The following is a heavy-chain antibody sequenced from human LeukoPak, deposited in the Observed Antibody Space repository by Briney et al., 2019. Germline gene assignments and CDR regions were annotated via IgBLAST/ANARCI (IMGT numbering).Heavy chain of an antibody. D-gene: IGHD3-10*01. CDR3: ARLGGDYGSESYFYYYYYMDV. Sequence: SETLSLTCAVYGRSFSGYYWSWIRQPPGKGLEWIGEINHSGSTNYNPSLKSRVTISVDTSKNQFSLKLSSVTAADTAVYYCARLGGDYGSESYFYYYYYMDVWGKGTTVTVSS. V-gene: IGHV4-34*01. J-gene: IGHJ6*03. CDR1: GRSFSGYY. CDR2: INHSGST.